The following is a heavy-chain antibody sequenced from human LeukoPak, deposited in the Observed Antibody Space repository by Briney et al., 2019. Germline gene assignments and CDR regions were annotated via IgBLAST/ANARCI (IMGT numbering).Heavy chain of an antibody. CDR3: ARPRTYYYDSSGLDY. CDR2: IYYSGST. D-gene: IGHD3-22*01. J-gene: IGHJ4*02. CDR1: GGSISSSSYY. Sequence: SETLSLTCTVSGGSISSSSYYWGWIRQPPGKGLEWIGSIYYSGSTYYNPSLKSRVTISVDTSKNQFSLKLSSVTAADTAVYYCARPRTYYYDSSGLDYWGQGTLVTVSS. V-gene: IGHV4-39*01.